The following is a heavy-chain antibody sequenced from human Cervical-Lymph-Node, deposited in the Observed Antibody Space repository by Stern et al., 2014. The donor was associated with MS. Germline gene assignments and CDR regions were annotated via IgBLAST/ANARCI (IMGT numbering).Heavy chain of an antibody. V-gene: IGHV4-61*02. J-gene: IGHJ4*02. D-gene: IGHD5-18*01. Sequence: QVQLVESGPGLVKPSQTLSLTCTVSGGSVGSGSYDWSWIRQPAGKGLEWIGRIHTTGGTYYNPSLKSRVSLSIDTPKNQLSLQLTSVTAADTAVYYCARDKEDTNMAFRYFDNWGQGTLVTVSS. CDR1: GGSVGSGSYD. CDR2: IHTTGGT. CDR3: ARDKEDTNMAFRYFDN.